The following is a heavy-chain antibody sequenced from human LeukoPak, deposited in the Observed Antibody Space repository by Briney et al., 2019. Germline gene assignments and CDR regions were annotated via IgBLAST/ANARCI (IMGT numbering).Heavy chain of an antibody. CDR2: ISSSSSTI. J-gene: IGHJ6*03. CDR1: GFTFSSYS. V-gene: IGHV3-48*01. D-gene: IGHD3-10*01. Sequence: PGGSLRLSCAASGFTFSSYSMNWVRQAPGKGLEWVSYISSSSSTIYYADSVKGRFTISRDNSKNTLYLQMNSLRAEDTAVYYCAKDAYGSENWAYYMDVWGKGTTVTVSS. CDR3: AKDAYGSENWAYYMDV.